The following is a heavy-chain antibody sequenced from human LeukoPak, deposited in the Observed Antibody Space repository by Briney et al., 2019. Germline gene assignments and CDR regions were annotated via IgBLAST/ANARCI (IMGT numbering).Heavy chain of an antibody. CDR1: GFTFNNYW. D-gene: IGHD5-12*01. CDR2: IKQSASKT. V-gene: IGHV3-7*03. Sequence: GGSLRLSCAASGFTFNNYWMSWVRQAPGKGLEWVANIKQSASKTYYADSGKGRFTISRDDAKNSLYLQMNSLRAEDTAVYYCARIPYSGTWYWFDPWGQGTLVTVSS. J-gene: IGHJ5*02. CDR3: ARIPYSGTWYWFDP.